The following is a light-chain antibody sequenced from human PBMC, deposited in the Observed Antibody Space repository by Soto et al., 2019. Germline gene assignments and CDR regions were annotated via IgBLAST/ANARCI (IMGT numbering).Light chain of an antibody. CDR3: QSYDSSLRGV. CDR2: GNS. J-gene: IGLJ1*01. CDR1: SSNIGAGYD. Sequence: QSALTQPPSLSGAPGQRVTISCTGSSSNIGAGYDVHWYQQLPGTAPKLLIYGNSNRPSGVPDRFSGSKSGTSASLAITGLQAEDEADYYCQSYDSSLRGVFGTGTKVTVL. V-gene: IGLV1-40*01.